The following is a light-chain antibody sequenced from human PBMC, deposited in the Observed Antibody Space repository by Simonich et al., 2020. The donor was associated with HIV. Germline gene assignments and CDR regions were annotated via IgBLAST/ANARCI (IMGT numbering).Light chain of an antibody. Sequence: EIVLTQSPATLSLSPGERPTLSCRASQSVRSYLAWYQKKPGQAPRLLIYDASNRATGIPAMFSGSGSGTDFTLTISSLEPEDFAVYYCQQRSNWRGTFGPGTKVDIK. CDR1: QSVRSY. CDR2: DAS. J-gene: IGKJ3*01. V-gene: IGKV3-11*01. CDR3: QQRSNWRGT.